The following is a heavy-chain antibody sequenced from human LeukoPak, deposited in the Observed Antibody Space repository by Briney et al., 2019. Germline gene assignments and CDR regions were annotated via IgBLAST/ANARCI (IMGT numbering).Heavy chain of an antibody. Sequence: SVKVSCKASGYTFTSYGISWVRQAPGQGLEWMGGIIPIFGTANYAQKFQGRVTITADESTSTAYMELSSLRSEDTAVYYCARGTPKPIVVVPAATGGFDYWGQGTLVTVSS. V-gene: IGHV1-69*13. CDR2: IIPIFGTA. D-gene: IGHD2-2*01. CDR1: GYTFTSYG. CDR3: ARGTPKPIVVVPAATGGFDY. J-gene: IGHJ4*02.